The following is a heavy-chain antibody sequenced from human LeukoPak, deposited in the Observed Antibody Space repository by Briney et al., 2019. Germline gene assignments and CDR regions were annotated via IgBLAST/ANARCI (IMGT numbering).Heavy chain of an antibody. CDR3: ARGPSYYAPFDY. J-gene: IGHJ4*02. Sequence: SETLSLTCTVSGGSISSYYWSWIRQPPGKGLEWIGYIYYSGSTNYNPSLKSRVTISVDTSKNQFSLKLSSVTAADTAVYYCARGPSYYAPFDYWGQGTLVTVSS. D-gene: IGHD2/OR15-2a*01. V-gene: IGHV4-59*01. CDR2: IYYSGST. CDR1: GGSISSYY.